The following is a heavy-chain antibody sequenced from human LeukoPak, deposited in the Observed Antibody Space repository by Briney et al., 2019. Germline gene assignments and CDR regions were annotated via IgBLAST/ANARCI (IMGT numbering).Heavy chain of an antibody. D-gene: IGHD3-22*01. CDR2: ISAYNGNT. J-gene: IGHJ4*02. CDR1: GYTFTSYG. V-gene: IGHV1-18*01. Sequence: ASVKVSCKASGYTFTSYGISWVRQAPGQGLEWMGWISAYNGNTNYAQKLQGRVTMTTDTSTSTAYMELRSLRSDDTAVYYCARDLLGGYYYDSSGSVYWGQGTLVTVSS. CDR3: ARDLLGGYYYDSSGSVY.